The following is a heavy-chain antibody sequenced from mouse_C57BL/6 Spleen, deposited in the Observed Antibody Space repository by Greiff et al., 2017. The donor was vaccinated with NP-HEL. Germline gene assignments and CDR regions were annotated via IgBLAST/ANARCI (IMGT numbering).Heavy chain of an antibody. CDR2: INPSTGGT. CDR3: ARSGYEGSYWYFGV. CDR1: GYSFTGYY. Sequence: CGPELVKPGASVKISCKASGYSFTGYYMNWVKQSPEKSLEWIGEINPSTGGTTYNQKFKAKATLTVDKSSSTAYMQLKSLTSEDSAVYYCARSGYEGSYWYFGVWGTGTTVTVSS. J-gene: IGHJ1*03. D-gene: IGHD2-2*01. V-gene: IGHV1-42*01.